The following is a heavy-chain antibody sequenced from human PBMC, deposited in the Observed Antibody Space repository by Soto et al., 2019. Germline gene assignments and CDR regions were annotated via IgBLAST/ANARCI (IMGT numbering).Heavy chain of an antibody. CDR2: IYYSGST. V-gene: IGHV4-59*01. Sequence: SETLSLTCTVSGGSLSSYYWSWIRQPPGKGLEWIGYIYYSGSTNYNPSLKSRVTISVDTSKNQFSLKLSSVTAADTAVYYCARDCSGGSCSRTDDAFDIWGQGTMVTVS. CDR3: ARDCSGGSCSRTDDAFDI. CDR1: GGSLSSYY. D-gene: IGHD2-15*01. J-gene: IGHJ3*02.